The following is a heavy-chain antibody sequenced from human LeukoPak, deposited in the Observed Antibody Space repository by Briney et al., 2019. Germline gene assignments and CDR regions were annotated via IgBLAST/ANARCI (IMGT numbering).Heavy chain of an antibody. Sequence: GGSLRLSCAASEFTLVRYAMNWVRQAPGKGLEWVSYISSSSFKIGYADSVKGRFTISRDNSKNSLYLQMDSLRVEDTAVYYCVRDPSYGSSWYYYMDVWGKGTTVTVSS. CDR3: VRDPSYGSSWYYYMDV. J-gene: IGHJ6*03. CDR1: EFTLVRYA. V-gene: IGHV3-48*04. D-gene: IGHD6-13*01. CDR2: ISSSSFKI.